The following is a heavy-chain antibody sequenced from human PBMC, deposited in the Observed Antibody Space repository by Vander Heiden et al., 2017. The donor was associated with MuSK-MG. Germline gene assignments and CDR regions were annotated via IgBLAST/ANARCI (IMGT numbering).Heavy chain of an antibody. V-gene: IGHV4-34*01. Sequence: QVQLQQWGAGLLKPSETLSLTCAVYGGSFSGYYWSWIRQPPGKGLEWIGEINHSGSTNYNPSLKSRVTISVDTSKNQFSLKLSSVTAADTAVYYCSPDPKIVVVITRGFKIDAFDIWGQGTMVTVSS. CDR3: SPDPKIVVVITRGFKIDAFDI. CDR1: GGSFSGYY. CDR2: INHSGST. D-gene: IGHD3-22*01. J-gene: IGHJ3*02.